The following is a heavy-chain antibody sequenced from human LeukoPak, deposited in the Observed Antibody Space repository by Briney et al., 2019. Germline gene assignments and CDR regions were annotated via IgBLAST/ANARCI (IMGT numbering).Heavy chain of an antibody. CDR1: GFIFTHHA. CDR2: TSYDGKDI. D-gene: IGHD3-10*01. J-gene: IGHJ5*02. V-gene: IGHV3-30*01. Sequence: GGSLRLSCAASGFIFTHHAIHWVRQGPGKGLEWLGVTSYDGKDIHYSASAKGRFTIFRDNSKNTVYLQVNNVRPEGTAIYFCARDEYNNYGSGGWFDPWGLGTLVTVSS. CDR3: ARDEYNNYGSGGWFDP.